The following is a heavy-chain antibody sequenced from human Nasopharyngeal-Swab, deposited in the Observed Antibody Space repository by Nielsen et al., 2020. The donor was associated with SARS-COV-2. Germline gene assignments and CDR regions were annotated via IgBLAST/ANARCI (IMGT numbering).Heavy chain of an antibody. CDR2: IYHSGST. CDR3: ARHAAGEYQLTYYFDY. Sequence: AETLCLTCAVSGYSISSGYYWGWIRQPPGKGLEWIGSIYHSGSTYYNPSLKSRVTISVDTSKNQFSLKLSSVTAADTAVYYCARHAAGEYQLTYYFDYWGQGTLVTVSS. J-gene: IGHJ4*02. CDR1: GYSISSGYY. D-gene: IGHD2-2*01. V-gene: IGHV4-38-2*01.